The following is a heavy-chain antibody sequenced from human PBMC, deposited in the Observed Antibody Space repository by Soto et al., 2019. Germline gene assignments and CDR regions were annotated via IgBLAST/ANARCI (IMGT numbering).Heavy chain of an antibody. CDR3: ARDRVVVAATHYYGMDV. CDR2: IYYSGST. D-gene: IGHD2-15*01. CDR1: GGSISSGDYY. Sequence: SETLSLTCTVSGGSISSGDYYWSWIRQPPGKGLEWIGYIYYSGSTYYNPSLKSRVTISVDTSKNQFSLKLSSVTAADTAVYYCARDRVVVAATHYYGMDVGGQGTTVTVSS. J-gene: IGHJ6*02. V-gene: IGHV4-30-4*01.